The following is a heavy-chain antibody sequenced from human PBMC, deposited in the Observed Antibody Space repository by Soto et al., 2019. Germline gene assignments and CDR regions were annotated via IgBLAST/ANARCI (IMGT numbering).Heavy chain of an antibody. V-gene: IGHV4-39*01. Sequence: SETLSLTCTVSGDSISSSRYYWGWVRQPPGKGLEWIGSIYHRGSTYYSPSLKSRVTISVDTSKNQFSLKLSSVTAADTAVYYCAAYYDFWSGYGEHWGQGTLVTVSS. CDR3: AAYYDFWSGYGEH. CDR2: IYHRGST. J-gene: IGHJ1*01. CDR1: GDSISSSRYY. D-gene: IGHD3-3*01.